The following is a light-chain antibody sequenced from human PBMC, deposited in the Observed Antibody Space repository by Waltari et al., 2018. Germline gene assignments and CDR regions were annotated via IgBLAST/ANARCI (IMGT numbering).Light chain of an antibody. CDR3: QNHERLPAT. V-gene: IGKV3-20*01. J-gene: IGKJ1*01. CDR1: QSVNKY. Sequence: EVVLTPSPGPLSLSPGDTTTLSCRARQSVNKYLAWYQQRPGQAPKLLIYAASTRATGVPDRFSGSGFGTDFSLTISRLEPEDFAVYFCQNHERLPATFGQGTKVEIK. CDR2: AAS.